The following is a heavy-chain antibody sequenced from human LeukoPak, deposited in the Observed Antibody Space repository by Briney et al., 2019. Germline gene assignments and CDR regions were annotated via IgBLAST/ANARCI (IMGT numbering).Heavy chain of an antibody. V-gene: IGHV3-74*01. CDR2: INSDRSST. J-gene: IGHJ3*02. CDR1: GYTFSSYW. CDR3: ARDAYYYDSSGYYSNAFDI. Sequence: GGSLRLSCAASGYTFSSYWMHWVRQAPGKGLVWVSRINSDRSSTSYADSVKGRFTISRDNAKNTLYLQMNSLRAEDTAVYYCARDAYYYDSSGYYSNAFDIWGQGTMVTVSS. D-gene: IGHD3-22*01.